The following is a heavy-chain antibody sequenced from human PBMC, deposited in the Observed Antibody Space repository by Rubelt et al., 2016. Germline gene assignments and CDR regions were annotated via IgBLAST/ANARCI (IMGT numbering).Heavy chain of an antibody. CDR1: GFTFSSYS. CDR3: VRGPTAEEPLEY. CDR2: IRNTSHT. Sequence: EVQLVESGGGLVQPGGSLRLSCAASGFTFSSYSMNWVRQAPGKGLEWVGRIRNTSHTMYAASVKGRYTISREDSTNTAYLQRNNLQTGDTVGYYCVRGPTAEEPLEYWGHGTLVTVSS. J-gene: IGHJ4*01. V-gene: IGHV3-73*01. D-gene: IGHD6-25*01.